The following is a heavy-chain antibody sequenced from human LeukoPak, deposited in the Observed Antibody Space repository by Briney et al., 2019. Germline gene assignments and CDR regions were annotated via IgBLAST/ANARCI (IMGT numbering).Heavy chain of an antibody. CDR2: ISYDGNNK. CDR1: GFTFSSYA. V-gene: IGHV3-30-3*01. CDR3: ARDLGGYSASPNYYYYYMDV. J-gene: IGHJ6*03. D-gene: IGHD6-13*01. Sequence: PGGSLRLSCAASGFTFSSYAMHWVRQAPGKGLEWVAVISYDGNNKYYADSVEGRFTISRDNSKNTLYLQMNSLRAEDTAVYYCARDLGGYSASPNYYYYYMDVWGKGTTVTVSS.